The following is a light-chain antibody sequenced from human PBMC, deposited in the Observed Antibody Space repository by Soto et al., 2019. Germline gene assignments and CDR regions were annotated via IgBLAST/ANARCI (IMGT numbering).Light chain of an antibody. J-gene: IGKJ3*01. CDR3: QQRSNWRLT. Sequence: EIVLTQSPATLSLSPGERATLSCRASQSVSSYLAWYQQKPGQAPRLLIYDASNRATGIPARFSGSGSGTDFPLTISSLEPEDFAVYYCQQRSNWRLTFRPGTKVDIK. CDR1: QSVSSY. V-gene: IGKV3-11*01. CDR2: DAS.